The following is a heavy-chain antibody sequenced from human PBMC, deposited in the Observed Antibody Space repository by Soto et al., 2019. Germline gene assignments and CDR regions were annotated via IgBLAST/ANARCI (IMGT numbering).Heavy chain of an antibody. D-gene: IGHD3-22*01. J-gene: IGHJ4*02. CDR1: GFTFSSYW. CDR2: ISSNGGST. V-gene: IGHV3-64D*08. CDR3: VKPAYYYDSSGYYPWHFDY. Sequence: PGGSLRLSCAASGFTFSSYWMSWVRQAPGKGLDYVSAISSNGGSTYYADSVKGRFTISRDNSKNTLYLQMSSLRAEDTAVYYCVKPAYYYDSSGYYPWHFDYSGQGTLVTVSS.